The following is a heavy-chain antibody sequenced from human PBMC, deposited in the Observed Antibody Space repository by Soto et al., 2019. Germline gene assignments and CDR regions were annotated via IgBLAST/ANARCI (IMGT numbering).Heavy chain of an antibody. CDR2: IYHSGST. D-gene: IGHD5-18*01. J-gene: IGHJ3*02. Sequence: SETLSLTCAVSGGSISSSNWWSWVRQPPGKGLEWIEEIYHSGSTNYNPSLKSRVTISVDKSKNQFSLKLSSVTAADTAVYYCAREGKDTAMVRAFDIWGQGTMVTVSS. V-gene: IGHV4-4*02. CDR1: GGSISSSNW. CDR3: AREGKDTAMVRAFDI.